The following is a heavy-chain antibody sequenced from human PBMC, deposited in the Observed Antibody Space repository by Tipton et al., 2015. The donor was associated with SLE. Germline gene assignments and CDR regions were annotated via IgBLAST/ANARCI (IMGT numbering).Heavy chain of an antibody. CDR2: IYYSGST. J-gene: IGHJ3*02. Sequence: TLSLTCTVSGGSIGSSSYYWGWIRQPPGKGLEWIGSIYYSGSTYYNPSLKSRVTISVDTSKNQFSLKLSSVTAADTAVYYCARGLAGDDAFDIWGQGTMVTVSS. D-gene: IGHD7-27*01. V-gene: IGHV4-39*07. CDR1: GGSIGSSSYY. CDR3: ARGLAGDDAFDI.